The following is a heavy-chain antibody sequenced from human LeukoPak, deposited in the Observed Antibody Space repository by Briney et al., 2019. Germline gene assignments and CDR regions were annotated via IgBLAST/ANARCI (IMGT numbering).Heavy chain of an antibody. J-gene: IGHJ6*03. CDR3: ARGPPVGTMVRGEPNYYYMDV. CDR1: GGSISSGGYY. CDR2: IYHSGST. V-gene: IGHV4-30-2*01. Sequence: SETLSLTCTVSGGSISSGGYYWSWIRQPPGKGLEWIGYIYHSGSTYYNPSLKSRVTISVDRSKNQFSLKLSSVTAADTAVYYCARGPPVGTMVRGEPNYYYMDVWGKGTTVTVSS. D-gene: IGHD3-10*01.